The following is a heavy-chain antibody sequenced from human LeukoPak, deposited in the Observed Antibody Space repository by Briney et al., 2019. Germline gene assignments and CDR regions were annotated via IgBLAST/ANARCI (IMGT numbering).Heavy chain of an antibody. V-gene: IGHV3-30-3*01. CDR2: MSFDGDSE. J-gene: IGHJ4*02. CDR1: GFTFSTYP. CDR3: ARGIAARLDY. D-gene: IGHD6-6*01. Sequence: GGSLRLSCAASGFTFSTYPMHWVRQAPGKGLEWVAVMSFDGDSEYYSDSVRGRFTVSRDNAKSTLYLQMNSLRPEDTAVYYCARGIAARLDYWGQGTLVTVSS.